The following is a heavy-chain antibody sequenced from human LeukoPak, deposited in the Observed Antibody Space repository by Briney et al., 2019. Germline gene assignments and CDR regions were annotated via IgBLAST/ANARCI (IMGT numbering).Heavy chain of an antibody. D-gene: IGHD2-15*01. CDR3: ARGEGGYCSGGSCSKPGPFHYYYYMDV. CDR1: GYTFTSYY. CDR2: INPSGGST. V-gene: IGHV1-46*01. J-gene: IGHJ6*03. Sequence: ASVKVSCKASGYTFTSYYMHWVRQAPGQGLEWMGIINPSGGSTSYAQKFQGRVTMTRDMSTSTVYMELSSLRSEDTAVYYCARGEGGYCSGGSCSKPGPFHYYYYMDVWGKGTTVTISS.